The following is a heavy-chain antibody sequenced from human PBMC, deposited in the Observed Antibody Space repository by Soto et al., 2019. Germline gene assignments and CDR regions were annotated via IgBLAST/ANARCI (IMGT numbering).Heavy chain of an antibody. CDR2: ISYDGSNK. CDR1: GFTFSSYA. Sequence: GGSLRLSCAASGFTFSSYAMHWVRQAPGKGLEWVAVISYDGSNKYYADSVKGRFTISRDNSKNTLYLQMNSLRAEDTAVYYCARVGPTIFGVVIIHPGFDYWGQGTLVTVSS. V-gene: IGHV3-30-3*01. D-gene: IGHD3-3*01. J-gene: IGHJ4*02. CDR3: ARVGPTIFGVVIIHPGFDY.